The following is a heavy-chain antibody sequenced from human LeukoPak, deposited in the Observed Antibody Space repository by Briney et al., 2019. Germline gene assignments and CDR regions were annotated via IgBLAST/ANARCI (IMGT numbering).Heavy chain of an antibody. CDR1: GFTFSSYG. Sequence: GSLRLSCAASGFTFSSYGMHWIRQAPGKGLEWIGEISHTGTINYNPSLKSRVTISADTSKNQFSLRLSSVTAADTAVYYCARHVHVSMIVVILSDYFDYWGRGTLVSVSS. V-gene: IGHV4-34*01. J-gene: IGHJ4*02. CDR3: ARHVHVSMIVVILSDYFDY. D-gene: IGHD3-22*01. CDR2: ISHTGTI.